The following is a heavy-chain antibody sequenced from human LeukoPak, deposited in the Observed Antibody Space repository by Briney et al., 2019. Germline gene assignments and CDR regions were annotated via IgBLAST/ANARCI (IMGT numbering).Heavy chain of an antibody. CDR1: GFAFSVYA. D-gene: IGHD6-19*01. CDR2: INANSGTT. V-gene: IGHV3-23*01. Sequence: GGSLRLSCTASGFAFSVYAMSWLRQPPGKGLEWVSTINANSGTTSYAASVRGRFTISRDNSKNTLYLQVNTLRADDTATYYCAKPVSGGLAVTADWFHPWGQGTLVVVSS. J-gene: IGHJ5*01. CDR3: AKPVSGGLAVTADWFHP.